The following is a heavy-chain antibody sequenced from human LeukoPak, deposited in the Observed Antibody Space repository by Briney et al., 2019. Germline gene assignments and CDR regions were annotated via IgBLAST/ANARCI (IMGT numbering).Heavy chain of an antibody. CDR3: ARDQTYSGSGIYTYFDY. CDR1: GDSISSGGYY. V-gene: IGHV4-61*02. D-gene: IGHD3-10*01. J-gene: IGHJ4*02. CDR2: IYSTGST. Sequence: PSEALSLTCTVSGDSISSGGYYWSWIRQPAGKGLEYIGRIYSTGSTNYNPSLRSRVTISVDTSKNHFSLKLSSVTAADTAVYYCARDQTYSGSGIYTYFDYWGQGILVTVST.